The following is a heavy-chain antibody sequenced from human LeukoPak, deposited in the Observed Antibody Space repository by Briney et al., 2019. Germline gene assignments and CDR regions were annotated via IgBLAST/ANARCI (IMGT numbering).Heavy chain of an antibody. J-gene: IGHJ4*02. D-gene: IGHD3-22*01. Sequence: GSLRLSCAASGFAFSSYPMTWVRQAPGKGPEWVSFISDSGGITYYADSVKGRFTISRENAKNSLYLQMNSLRAEDTAVYYCAAVSYYDSSGYYWGQGTLVTVSS. CDR2: ISDSGGIT. CDR1: GFAFSSYP. CDR3: AAVSYYDSSGYY. V-gene: IGHV3-23*01.